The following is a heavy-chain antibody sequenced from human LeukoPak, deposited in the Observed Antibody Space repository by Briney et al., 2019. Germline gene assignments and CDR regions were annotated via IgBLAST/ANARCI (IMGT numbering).Heavy chain of an antibody. CDR3: ARLPRRLAGYSYGRLSDY. CDR2: VYTSGSST. D-gene: IGHD5-18*01. Sequence: PSETLSLTCTVSGGSISDYYWSWIRQPAGKGLEWIGRVYTSGSSTKYNPSLKSRVTISVDTSKNQFSLKLSSVTAADTAVYYCARLPRRLAGYSYGRLSDYWGQGTLVTVSS. CDR1: GGSISDYY. V-gene: IGHV4-4*07. J-gene: IGHJ4*02.